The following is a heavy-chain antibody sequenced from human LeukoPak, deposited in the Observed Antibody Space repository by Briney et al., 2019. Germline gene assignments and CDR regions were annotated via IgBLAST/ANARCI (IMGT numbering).Heavy chain of an antibody. Sequence: QPGASLRLSCAASGFTFSNYAMSWVRQAPGKGLEWVGFIRSKAYGGTTEYAASVKGRFTISRDDSKSIAYLQMNSLKTEDTAVYYCQGGLYYFDYWGQGTLVTVSS. CDR2: IRSKAYGGTT. CDR3: QGGLYYFDY. CDR1: GFTFSNYA. V-gene: IGHV3-49*02. J-gene: IGHJ4*02. D-gene: IGHD2-15*01.